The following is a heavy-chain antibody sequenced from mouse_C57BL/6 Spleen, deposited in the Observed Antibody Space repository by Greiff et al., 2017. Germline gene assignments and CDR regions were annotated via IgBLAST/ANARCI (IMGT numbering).Heavy chain of an antibody. V-gene: IGHV1-53*01. J-gene: IGHJ2*01. Sequence: QVQLQQSGTELVKPGASVKLSCKASGYTFTSYWMHWVKQRPGQGLEWIGNINPSNGGTNYNEKFKSKATLPVDKSSSTAYMQLSSLTSEDSAVYYCARVYYDYDAFDYWGQGTTLTVSS. D-gene: IGHD2-4*01. CDR3: ARVYYDYDAFDY. CDR2: INPSNGGT. CDR1: GYTFTSYW.